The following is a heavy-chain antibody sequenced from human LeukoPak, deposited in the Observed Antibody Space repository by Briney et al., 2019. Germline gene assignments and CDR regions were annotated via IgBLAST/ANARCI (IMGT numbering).Heavy chain of an antibody. CDR3: ARDLGRTFDY. V-gene: IGHV3-48*01. Sequence: PGGSLRLSCADSGFTFSTYTMNWVRQAPGKGLEWVSYISTSGITRYYADSVMGRFTISRDNAKNSLYLQMNSLRAEDTAVYYCARDLGRTFDYWGQGTLVTVSS. CDR1: GFTFSTYT. CDR2: ISTSGITR. J-gene: IGHJ4*02. D-gene: IGHD3/OR15-3a*01.